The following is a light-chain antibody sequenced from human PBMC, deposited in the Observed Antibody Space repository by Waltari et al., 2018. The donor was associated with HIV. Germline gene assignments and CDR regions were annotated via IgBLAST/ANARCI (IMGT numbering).Light chain of an antibody. V-gene: IGKV3-20*01. CDR3: QQDETSSRVT. J-gene: IGKJ4*01. CDR1: HNLSNNF. CDR2: GAS. Sequence: EIVLTQSPSSLSLSPGEGTSLSCRASHNLSNNFLAWYQYKAGQAPRLLVYGASNRATGIPDRFSGSGSGTDFLLTINKLEAEDFASYYCQQDETSSRVTFGGGTRVDIK.